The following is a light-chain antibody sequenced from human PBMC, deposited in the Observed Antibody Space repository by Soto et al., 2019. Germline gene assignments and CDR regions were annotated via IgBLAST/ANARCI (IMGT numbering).Light chain of an antibody. V-gene: IGKV3-15*01. J-gene: IGKJ4*01. Sequence: TQSPATLSLSPGERATLSCRASQSVETFLAWFQHKAGQAPRLLIFGASTRAAGVPARFSGGGSGTEFTLTIDSLRSEDFAVYFCQQYHAWPPGTFGGGTKVDIK. CDR3: QQYHAWPPGT. CDR2: GAS. CDR1: QSVETF.